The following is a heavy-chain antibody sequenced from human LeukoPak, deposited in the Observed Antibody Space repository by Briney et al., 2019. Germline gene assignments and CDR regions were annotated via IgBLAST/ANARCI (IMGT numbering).Heavy chain of an antibody. J-gene: IGHJ4*02. CDR1: GGSFSGYY. CDR2: INHSGST. V-gene: IGHV4-34*01. D-gene: IGHD4-23*01. Sequence: SETLSLTCVVYGGSFSGYYWSWIRQPPGKGLEWIGEINHSGSTNYNPSLKSRVTISVDTSKNQFSLKLSSVTAADTAVYYCASGYGGKERFDYWGQGTLVTVSS. CDR3: ASGYGGKERFDY.